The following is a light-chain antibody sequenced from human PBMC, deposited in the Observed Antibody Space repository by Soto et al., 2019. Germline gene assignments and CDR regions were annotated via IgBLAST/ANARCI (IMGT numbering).Light chain of an antibody. J-gene: IGLJ1*01. CDR3: QSYDSSRRPLNV. CDR1: SSNIGAGYD. V-gene: IGLV1-40*01. Sequence: QSVLTQPPSVSGAPGQRVSISCTGSSSNIGAGYDVHWYQHLPGTAPKLLIYANNNRPSGVPDRFSGSKSGTSASLAITGLQAEEEADYYCQSYDSSRRPLNVFGTGTKATAL. CDR2: ANN.